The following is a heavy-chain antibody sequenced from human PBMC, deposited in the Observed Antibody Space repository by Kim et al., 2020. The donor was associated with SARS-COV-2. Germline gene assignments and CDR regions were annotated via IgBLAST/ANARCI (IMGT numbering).Heavy chain of an antibody. J-gene: IGHJ1*01. CDR3: ARLPRAIVVVGIADYFAS. Sequence: VKGRFTIARDNAKNSLELQMNSLRVEDTAVYYCARLPRAIVVVGIADYFASWGQGTLVTVSS. D-gene: IGHD3-22*01. V-gene: IGHV3-48*03.